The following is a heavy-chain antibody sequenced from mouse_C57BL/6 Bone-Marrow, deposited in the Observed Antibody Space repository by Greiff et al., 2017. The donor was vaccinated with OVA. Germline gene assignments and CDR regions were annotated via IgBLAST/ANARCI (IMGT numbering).Heavy chain of an antibody. CDR1: GFTFTDYY. J-gene: IGHJ1*03. CDR2: IRNKANGDTT. D-gene: IGHD4-1*02. Sequence: EVMLVESGGGLVQPGGSLSLSCAASGFTFTDYYMSWVRQPPGKALEWLGFIRNKANGDTTEYSASVKGRFTISRDTSQSILYLQMNALRAEDSAAYYCARYGPTGNWYFDVWGTGTTVTVSS. V-gene: IGHV7-3*01. CDR3: ARYGPTGNWYFDV.